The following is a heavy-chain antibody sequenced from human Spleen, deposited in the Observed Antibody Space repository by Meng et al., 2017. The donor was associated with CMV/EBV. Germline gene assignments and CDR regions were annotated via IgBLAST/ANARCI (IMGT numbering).Heavy chain of an antibody. CDR2: IYYSGST. CDR3: AREREQLVGYYYYGMDV. Sequence: SETLSLTCTVSGGSVSSGSYYWSWIRQPPGKGLEWIGYIYYSGSTNYNPSLKSRVTISVDTSKNQFSLKLRSVTAADTAVYYCAREREQLVGYYYYGMDVWGQGTTVTVSS. V-gene: IGHV4-61*01. D-gene: IGHD6-6*01. CDR1: GGSVSSGSYY. J-gene: IGHJ6*02.